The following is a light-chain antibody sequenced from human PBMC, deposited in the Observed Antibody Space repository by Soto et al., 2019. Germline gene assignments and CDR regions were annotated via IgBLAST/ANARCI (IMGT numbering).Light chain of an antibody. V-gene: IGKV3-20*01. CDR1: QSVTSSY. Sequence: EXVLTQSPGTLSLSPGERATLSCRASQSVTSSYLAWYQQKPGQAPRLLIYGASSRATGIPDRFSGSGSGTDFTLTISRLEPQDFAMYYCHQYGSSPLTFGGGTKVEIK. CDR2: GAS. CDR3: HQYGSSPLT. J-gene: IGKJ4*01.